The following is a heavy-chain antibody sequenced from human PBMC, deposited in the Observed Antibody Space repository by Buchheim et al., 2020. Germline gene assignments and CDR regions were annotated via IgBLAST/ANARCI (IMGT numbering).Heavy chain of an antibody. CDR3: ARGRIGSYYYFDF. Sequence: EVQLVESGGGLLQPGGSLRLSCAASGFIFSDYNMNWVRQAPGKGLEWVSYISSGSDTIYYADSVKGRFTISRVNAENSMYLQLNSLRAEDTAVYYCARGRIGSYYYFDFWGQGTL. V-gene: IGHV3-48*01. D-gene: IGHD1-26*01. J-gene: IGHJ4*02. CDR1: GFIFSDYN. CDR2: ISSGSDTI.